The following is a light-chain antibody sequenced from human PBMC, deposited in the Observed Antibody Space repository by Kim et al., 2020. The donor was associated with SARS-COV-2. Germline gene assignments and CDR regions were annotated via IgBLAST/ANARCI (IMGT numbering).Light chain of an antibody. CDR3: QVWDSSSDHRV. CDR1: NIGSKS. Sequence: SYELTQPPSVSVAPGKTARITCGGNNIGSKSVHWYQQKPGQAPVLVIYYDSDRPSGIPERFSGSNSGNTATLTISRVEAGDEADYYCQVWDSSSDHRVFGGGIQLTVL. J-gene: IGLJ3*02. V-gene: IGLV3-21*04. CDR2: YDS.